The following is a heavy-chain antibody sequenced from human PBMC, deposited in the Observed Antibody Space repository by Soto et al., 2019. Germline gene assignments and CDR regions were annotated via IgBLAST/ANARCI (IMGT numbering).Heavy chain of an antibody. V-gene: IGHV5-51*01. D-gene: IGHD3-10*01. Sequence: GESLKISCKGSGYSFTSYWIGWVRQMPGKGLEWMGIIYPGDSDPKYSPSFKGQVTMSVDKSISTAYLQWSSLKASDTAIYYCATETVRTYYYYGMDVWGPGTTVTVSS. J-gene: IGHJ6*02. CDR3: ATETVRTYYYYGMDV. CDR2: IYPGDSDP. CDR1: GYSFTSYW.